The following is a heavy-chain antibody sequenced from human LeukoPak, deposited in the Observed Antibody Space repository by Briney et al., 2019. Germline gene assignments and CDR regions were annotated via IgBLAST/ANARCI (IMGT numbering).Heavy chain of an antibody. CDR3: ARLKLGYCSSTSCYVDAFDI. CDR1: GYTFTSYG. CDR2: ISTYNGNT. D-gene: IGHD2-2*01. J-gene: IGHJ3*02. Sequence: GASVKVSCKASGYTFTSYGISWVRQAPGQGLEWMGWISTYNGNTNYAQKLQGRVTMTTDISTSTAYMDLSSLRSEDTAVYYCARLKLGYCSSTSCYVDAFDIWGQGTMVTVSS. V-gene: IGHV1-18*01.